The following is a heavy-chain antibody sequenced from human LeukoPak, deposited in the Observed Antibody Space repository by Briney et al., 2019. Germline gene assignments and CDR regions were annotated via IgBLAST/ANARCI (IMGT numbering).Heavy chain of an antibody. CDR1: GFTFSSYA. V-gene: IGHV3-23*01. D-gene: IGHD4-17*01. CDR2: ISGSGGST. Sequence: PGGSLRLSCAASGFTFSSYAMSWVRQAPGKGLEWVSAISGSGGSTYYADSVKGRFTISRDNSKNTLYLQMNSLRAEDTAVYYWAIFDGAYYYYMDVWGKGTTVTVSS. CDR3: AIFDGAYYYYMDV. J-gene: IGHJ6*03.